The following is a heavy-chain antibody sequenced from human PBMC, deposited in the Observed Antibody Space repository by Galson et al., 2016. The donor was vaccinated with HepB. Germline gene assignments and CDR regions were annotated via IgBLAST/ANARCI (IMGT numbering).Heavy chain of an antibody. CDR1: GFLFRGYG. CDR3: AKRHEFCPPVGCAVDY. J-gene: IGHJ4*02. CDR2: DSMDGRRK. D-gene: IGHD3-3*01. Sequence: SLRLSCAGSGFLFRGYGMHWVRQAPGKGLEWVAADSMDGRRKFYSDSVRGRITNSRDNSNNMLFLQMDSLRPDDRAVYYCAKRHEFCPPVGCAVDYRGQGTLVSVSS. V-gene: IGHV3-30*18.